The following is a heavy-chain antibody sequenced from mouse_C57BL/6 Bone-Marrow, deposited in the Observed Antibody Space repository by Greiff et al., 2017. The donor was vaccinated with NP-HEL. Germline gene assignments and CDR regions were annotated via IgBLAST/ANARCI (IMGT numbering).Heavy chain of an antibody. D-gene: IGHD1-1*01. J-gene: IGHJ2*01. V-gene: IGHV14-4*01. Sequence: VQLQQSGAELVRPGASVKLSCTASSFNIKDDYMHWVKQRPEQGLEWIGWIDPENGDTEYASKFQGKATITADTSSNTAYLQLSSLTSEDTAVYYCTTYGSSPYYFDYWGQGTTLTVSS. CDR1: SFNIKDDY. CDR2: IDPENGDT. CDR3: TTYGSSPYYFDY.